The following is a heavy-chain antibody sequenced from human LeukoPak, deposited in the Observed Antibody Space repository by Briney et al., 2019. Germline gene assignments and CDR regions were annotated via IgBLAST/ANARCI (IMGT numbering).Heavy chain of an antibody. CDR1: GFTFSSYG. CDR3: ARGLYYDFWSGFAY. Sequence: GGSLRLSCAASGFTFSSYGMHWVRQAPGKGLEWVAVIWYDGSNKYYADSVKGRFTISRDNSKNTLYLQMNSLRAEDTAVYYCARGLYYDFWSGFAYWGQGTLVTVSS. J-gene: IGHJ4*02. CDR2: IWYDGSNK. V-gene: IGHV3-33*01. D-gene: IGHD3-3*01.